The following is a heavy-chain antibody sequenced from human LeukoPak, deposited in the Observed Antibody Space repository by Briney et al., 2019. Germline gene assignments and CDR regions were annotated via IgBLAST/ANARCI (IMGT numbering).Heavy chain of an antibody. Sequence: ASVKDSCKASGYTFTGYYMHWVRQAPGQGLEWMGWINPNSGGTNYAQKFQGRVTMTRDTSIGTAYMELSRLRSDDTAVYYCARDTAMVTYWFDPWGQGTLVTVSS. V-gene: IGHV1-2*02. CDR1: GYTFTGYY. D-gene: IGHD5-18*01. CDR2: INPNSGGT. CDR3: ARDTAMVTYWFDP. J-gene: IGHJ5*02.